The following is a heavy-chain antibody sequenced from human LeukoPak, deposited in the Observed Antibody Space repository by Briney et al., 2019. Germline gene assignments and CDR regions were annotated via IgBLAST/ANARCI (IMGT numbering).Heavy chain of an antibody. CDR1: GGSISSSNYY. CDR2: IYTSGST. D-gene: IGHD3-22*01. J-gene: IGHJ6*03. V-gene: IGHV4-61*02. Sequence: SETLSLTCSVSGGSISSSNYYWSWIRQPAGKGLEWIGRIYTSGSTNYNPSLKSRVTISVDTSKNQFSLKLSSVTAADTAVYYCARDAHYYDSSGYDYYYYYMDVWGKGTTVTISS. CDR3: ARDAHYYDSSGYDYYYYYMDV.